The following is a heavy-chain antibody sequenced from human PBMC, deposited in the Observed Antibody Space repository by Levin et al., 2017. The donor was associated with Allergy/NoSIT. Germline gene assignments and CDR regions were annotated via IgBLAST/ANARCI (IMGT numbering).Heavy chain of an antibody. CDR1: GVSMSWATYY. D-gene: IGHD3-22*01. CDR3: ARQAPQYIYDSRGHLHWGLKWFDP. Sequence: PSETLSLTCTASGVSMSWATYYWGWVRQPPGTPLEWIGTIYYNGSTYYNPSLKNRVTISVDTSNNQFSLRLASVTAADTAFYYCARQAPQYIYDSRGHLHWGLKWFDPWGQGTLVTVSS. J-gene: IGHJ5*02. CDR2: IYYNGST. V-gene: IGHV4-39*01.